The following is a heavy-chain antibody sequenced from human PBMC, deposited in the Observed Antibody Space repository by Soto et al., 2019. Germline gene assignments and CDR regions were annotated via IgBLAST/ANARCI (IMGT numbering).Heavy chain of an antibody. CDR2: MNPNSGNT. CDR3: ARGRPRSDYGDPRYYYYYYMDV. Sequence: ASVKVSCKASGYTFTSYDINWVRQATGQGLEWMGWMNPNSGNTGYAQKFQGRVTMTRNTSISTAYMELSSLRSEETAVYYCARGRPRSDYGDPRYYYYYYMDVWGKGTTVTVSS. D-gene: IGHD4-17*01. J-gene: IGHJ6*03. CDR1: GYTFTSYD. V-gene: IGHV1-8*01.